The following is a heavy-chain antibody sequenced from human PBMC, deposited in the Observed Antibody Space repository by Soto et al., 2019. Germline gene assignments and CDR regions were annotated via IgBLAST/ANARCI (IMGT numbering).Heavy chain of an antibody. Sequence: QVQLQESGPGLVKPSGTLSLTCAVSGGPISSSNWCSWCRHPPGRGGEWIGEIYHRGSTNYTPPXKSRVTISVDKSKXXXSLKLSSVTAADTAVYYCARKPGYSSSRARYFDYWGQGTLVTVSS. CDR3: ARKPGYSSSRARYFDY. CDR2: IYHRGST. D-gene: IGHD6-13*01. CDR1: GGPISSSNW. V-gene: IGHV4-4*02. J-gene: IGHJ4*02.